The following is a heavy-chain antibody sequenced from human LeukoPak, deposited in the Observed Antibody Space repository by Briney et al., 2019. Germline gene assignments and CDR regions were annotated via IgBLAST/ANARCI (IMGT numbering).Heavy chain of an antibody. CDR1: GGTFSSYA. V-gene: IGHV1-69*01. CDR2: IIPIFGTA. D-gene: IGHD4-23*01. Sequence: GSSVKVSCTASGGTFSSYAISWVRQAPGQGLEWMGGIIPIFGTANYAQKFQGRVTITADESTSTAYMELSSLRSEDTAVYYCASLDYGGTGDYWGQGTLVTVSS. J-gene: IGHJ4*02. CDR3: ASLDYGGTGDY.